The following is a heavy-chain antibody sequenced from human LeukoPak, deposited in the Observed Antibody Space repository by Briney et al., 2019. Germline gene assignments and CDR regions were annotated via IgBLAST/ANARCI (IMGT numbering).Heavy chain of an antibody. CDR2: ISYDGSNK. J-gene: IGHJ4*02. CDR3: ARELPYYYDSSGYFDY. Sequence: PGGSLRLSCAASGFTFSSYAMQWVRQSPGKGLEWVAVISYDGSNKYYADSVKGRFTISRDNSKNTLYLQMNSLRAEDTAVYYCARELPYYYDSSGYFDYWGQGTLVTVSS. D-gene: IGHD3-22*01. CDR1: GFTFSSYA. V-gene: IGHV3-30*04.